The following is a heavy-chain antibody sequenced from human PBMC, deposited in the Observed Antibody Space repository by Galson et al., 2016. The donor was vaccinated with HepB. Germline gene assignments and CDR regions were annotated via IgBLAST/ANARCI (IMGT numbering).Heavy chain of an antibody. V-gene: IGHV3-7*03. J-gene: IGHJ5*02. CDR3: ARSRLAAAFDP. D-gene: IGHD6-13*01. CDR2: IRHDGSEK. CDR1: GFTFSSYW. Sequence: SLCLACAASGFTFSSYWMSWVRQAPGRGLEWVANIRHDGSEKYYVDSVKGRFTVSGDNAKNSLFLQMSSLRAEDTAVYYCARSRLAAAFDPWGQGTLVTVSS.